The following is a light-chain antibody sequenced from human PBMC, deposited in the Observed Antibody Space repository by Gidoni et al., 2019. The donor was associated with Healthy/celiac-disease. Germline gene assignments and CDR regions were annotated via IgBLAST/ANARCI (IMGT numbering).Light chain of an antibody. CDR1: QGISNF. J-gene: IGKJ1*01. CDR3: QQSNSYPRT. CDR2: GVS. V-gene: IGKV1-17*03. Sequence: DIQTTEQPSAKSASVGDRVTITCRASQGISNFLAWYQQTPGKVPRRLIYGVSSLHSGVSSKYSGSGSGTEFTLTISSLQPEDFATYYCQQSNSYPRTFXQXTKVEIK.